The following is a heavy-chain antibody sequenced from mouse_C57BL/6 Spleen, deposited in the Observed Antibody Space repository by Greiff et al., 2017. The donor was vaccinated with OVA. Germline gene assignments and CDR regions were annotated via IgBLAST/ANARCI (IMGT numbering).Heavy chain of an antibody. CDR1: GFTFSSYA. D-gene: IGHD1-1*01. Sequence: EVHLVESGGGLVKPGGSLKLSCAASGFTFSSYAMSWVRQTPEKRLEWVATISDGGSYTYYPDNVKGRFTISRDNAKNNLYLQMSHLKSKDTAMYYCAGECRGVVGRADWYMDDWGKGTTVTVSS. V-gene: IGHV5-4*01. CDR2: ISDGGSYT. CDR3: AGECRGVVGRADWYMDD. J-gene: IGHJ1*03.